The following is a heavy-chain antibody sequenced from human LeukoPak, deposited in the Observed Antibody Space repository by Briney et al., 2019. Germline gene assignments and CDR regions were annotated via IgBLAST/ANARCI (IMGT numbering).Heavy chain of an antibody. V-gene: IGHV3-30*01. Sequence: GRSLRLSCAASGFTFTTYAIHWVRQAPGKGPEWVARISYDGSDKYYADSVKGRFTISRDDPKNTVFLQMNGLRLEDTATYYCARPHSGTHGTFHIWGQGTVVTVSS. J-gene: IGHJ3*02. CDR2: ISYDGSDK. D-gene: IGHD1-26*01. CDR1: GFTFTTYA. CDR3: ARPHSGTHGTFHI.